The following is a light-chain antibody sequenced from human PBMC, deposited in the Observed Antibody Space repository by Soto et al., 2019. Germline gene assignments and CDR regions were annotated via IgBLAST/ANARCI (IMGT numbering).Light chain of an antibody. Sequence: DIQMTQSPSSLSAYVGDRVTITCRASQTMSTYLNWYQQIPGKAPKLLIYGASNLQNGVPSRFSGSGSGTDFTLTISSLQPEDFATYYCQKSSSIPYTFGQGTKLEIK. CDR3: QKSSSIPYT. J-gene: IGKJ2*01. CDR2: GAS. V-gene: IGKV1-39*01. CDR1: QTMSTY.